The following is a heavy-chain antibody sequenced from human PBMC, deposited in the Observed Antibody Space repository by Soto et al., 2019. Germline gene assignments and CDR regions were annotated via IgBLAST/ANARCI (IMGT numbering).Heavy chain of an antibody. CDR3: ARGAAVHYGMDV. CDR2: INPSGGST. D-gene: IGHD6-13*01. J-gene: IGHJ6*02. V-gene: IGHV1-46*01. Sequence: QVQLVQSGAEVKKPGASVKVSCKASGYTFTSYYMHWVRQAPGQGLEWMGIINPSGGSTSYAQKFQGRVSMTRDRSTSTVYMELSSLRSEHTAVYYWARGAAVHYGMDVWGQGTTVTVSS. CDR1: GYTFTSYY.